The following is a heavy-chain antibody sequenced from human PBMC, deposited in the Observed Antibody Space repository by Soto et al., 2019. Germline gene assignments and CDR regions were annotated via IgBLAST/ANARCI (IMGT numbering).Heavy chain of an antibody. J-gene: IGHJ4*02. Sequence: QLQLQESGPGLVKPSETLSLTCTVSGGSISSSSYYWGWIRQPPGKRLEWIGGMYYSVSTYFNPSLNSRVTIHVDTSKNQFSLNLSSVTAADTAVYYCARWYGSEVFDYWGQGTLVTVSS. CDR1: GGSISSSSYY. CDR3: ARWYGSEVFDY. D-gene: IGHD3-10*01. CDR2: MYYSVST. V-gene: IGHV4-39*01.